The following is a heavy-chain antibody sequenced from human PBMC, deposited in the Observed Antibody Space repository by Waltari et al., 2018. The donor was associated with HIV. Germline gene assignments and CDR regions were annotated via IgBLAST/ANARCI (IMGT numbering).Heavy chain of an antibody. CDR2: HSGGGGST. V-gene: IGHV3-23*01. D-gene: IGHD6-13*01. Sequence: EVHLLESGGGLVQPGGSLRLSCAASGFAFNSSGMNWGRQTPGRGLEWVSGHSGGGGSTYYADSVKGRFTISRDSFNNTLYLHMTSLRAEDTALYFCAKSPRAAPYYFDSWGQGTQVTVSS. CDR1: GFAFNSSG. J-gene: IGHJ4*02. CDR3: AKSPRAAPYYFDS.